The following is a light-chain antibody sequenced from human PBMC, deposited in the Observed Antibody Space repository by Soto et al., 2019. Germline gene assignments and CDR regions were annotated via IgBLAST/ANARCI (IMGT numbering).Light chain of an antibody. V-gene: IGKV3-15*01. J-gene: IGKJ1*01. CDR3: QQYENGPWT. Sequence: LTQSSSALSVSPGDRATLPCRASQALXGSFDWYQQKPGQAPRVLTHAASTRARGCPARLSGSGSATDFTLTISSRHSEDFAVYDWQQYENGPWTFGQGTKVDIK. CDR1: QALXGS. CDR2: AAS.